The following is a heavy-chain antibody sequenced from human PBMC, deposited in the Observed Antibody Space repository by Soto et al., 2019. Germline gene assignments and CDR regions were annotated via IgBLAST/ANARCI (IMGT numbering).Heavy chain of an antibody. Sequence: GGSLRLSCAASGFTVSSNYMSWVRQAPGKGLEWVSVIYSGGSTYYADSVKGRFTISSHNSKNTLYLQMNSLRAEDTAVYYCARVLHYGSGSYYTSYYYYYMDVWGKGTTVTVSS. CDR2: IYSGGST. CDR3: ARVLHYGSGSYYTSYYYYYMDV. J-gene: IGHJ6*03. D-gene: IGHD3-10*01. V-gene: IGHV3-53*04. CDR1: GFTVSSNY.